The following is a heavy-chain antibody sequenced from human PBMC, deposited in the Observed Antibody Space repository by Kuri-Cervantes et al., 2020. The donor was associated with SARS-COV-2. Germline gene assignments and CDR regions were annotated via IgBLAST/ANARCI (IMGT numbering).Heavy chain of an antibody. CDR1: GFTFRNAW. D-gene: IGHD3-16*01. CDR2: IKSKTDGGTT. V-gene: IGHV3-15*01. CDR3: TRGGFPYYYYMDV. Sequence: GESLKISCAASGFTFRNAWMSWVRQAPGKGLEWVGRIKSKTDGGTTDYAAPVKGRFTISRDDSKSIAYLQMNSLKTEDTAVYYCTRGGFPYYYYMDVWGKGTTVTVSS. J-gene: IGHJ6*03.